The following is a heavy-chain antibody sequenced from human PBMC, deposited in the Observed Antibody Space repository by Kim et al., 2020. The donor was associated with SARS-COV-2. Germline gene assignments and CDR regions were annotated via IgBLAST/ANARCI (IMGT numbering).Heavy chain of an antibody. V-gene: IGHV3-21*01. Sequence: GGSLRLSCAASGFTFSSYSMNWVRQAPGKGLEWVSSISSSSSYIYYADSVKGRFTISRDNAKNSLYLQMNSLRAEDTAVYYCARDRYITIFGPGDAFDIWGQGTMVTVSS. CDR2: ISSSSSYI. CDR3: ARDRYITIFGPGDAFDI. D-gene: IGHD3-9*01. J-gene: IGHJ3*02. CDR1: GFTFSSYS.